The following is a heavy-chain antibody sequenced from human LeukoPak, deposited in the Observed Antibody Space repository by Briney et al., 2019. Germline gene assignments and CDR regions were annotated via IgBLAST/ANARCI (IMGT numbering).Heavy chain of an antibody. D-gene: IGHD2-2*01. V-gene: IGHV4-59*01. CDR1: GGSFSSYY. Sequence: SETLSLTCTVSGGSFSSYYWSWIRQPPGKGLEWIGYIYYSGSTNYNPSLKSRVTMSVDTSKNQFSLKLSSVTAADTAVYYCARADCSSTSCYAWRDVFDIWGQGTMVTVFS. J-gene: IGHJ3*02. CDR3: ARADCSSTSCYAWRDVFDI. CDR2: IYYSGST.